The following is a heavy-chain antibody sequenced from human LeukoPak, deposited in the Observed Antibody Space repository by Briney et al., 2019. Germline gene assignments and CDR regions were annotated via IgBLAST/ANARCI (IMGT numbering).Heavy chain of an antibody. CDR2: MNPNSGNT. D-gene: IGHD1-26*01. Sequence: ASVKVSCKASGYTFTSYDINWVRQATGQGLEWMEWMNPNSGNTGYAQKVQGRVTMTRNTSISTAYMELSSLRSEDTAVYYCASLGRVSGSYSYDYWGQGTLVTVSS. CDR3: ASLGRVSGSYSYDY. J-gene: IGHJ4*02. CDR1: GYTFTSYD. V-gene: IGHV1-8*01.